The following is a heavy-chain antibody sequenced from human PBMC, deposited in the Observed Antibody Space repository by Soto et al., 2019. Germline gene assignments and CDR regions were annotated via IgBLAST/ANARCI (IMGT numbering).Heavy chain of an antibody. CDR1: GGSVNGYY. Sequence: SETLSLTCAVYGGSVNGYYLNWIRQPPGKGLEWIGEINHTGGTHYNPSLKSRVTMSVDTSKNQFSLRLSSVTAADTAIYYCATRITVFGLLIPPFDPWGQGTQVTVYS. CDR2: INHTGGT. J-gene: IGHJ5*02. D-gene: IGHD3-3*01. V-gene: IGHV4-34*01. CDR3: ATRITVFGLLIPPFDP.